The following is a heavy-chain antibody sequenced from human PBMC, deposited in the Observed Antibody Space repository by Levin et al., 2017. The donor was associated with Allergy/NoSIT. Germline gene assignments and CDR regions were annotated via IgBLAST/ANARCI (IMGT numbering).Heavy chain of an antibody. CDR2: IIPIFGTA. CDR1: GGTFSSYA. Sequence: GASVKVSCKASGGTFSSYAISWVRQAPGQGLEWMGGIIPIFGTANYAQKFQGRVTITADESTSTAYMELSSLRSEDTAVYYCAREPGAGTADYYYGMDVWGQGTTVTVSS. CDR3: AREPGAGTADYYYGMDV. D-gene: IGHD6-13*01. J-gene: IGHJ6*02. V-gene: IGHV1-69*13.